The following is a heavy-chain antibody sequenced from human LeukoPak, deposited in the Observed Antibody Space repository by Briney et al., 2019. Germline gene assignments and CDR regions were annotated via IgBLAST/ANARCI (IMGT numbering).Heavy chain of an antibody. J-gene: IGHJ4*02. V-gene: IGHV3-33*01. CDR2: IWYDGSNK. CDR1: GFTFSSYG. CDR3: ARADWELPYYFDY. Sequence: GGSLRLSCAASGFTFSSYGMHWVRQAPGKGLEWVAVIWYDGSNKYYADSVKGRFTISRDNSKNTLYLQMNSLRAEDTAVYYCARADWELPYYFDYWGQGTLVTVSS. D-gene: IGHD1-26*01.